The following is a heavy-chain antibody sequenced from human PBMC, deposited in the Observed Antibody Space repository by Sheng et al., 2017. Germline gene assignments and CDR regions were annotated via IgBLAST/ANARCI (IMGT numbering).Heavy chain of an antibody. V-gene: IGHV4-59*01. Sequence: QVQLQESGPGLVKPSETLSLTCTVSGGSISSYYWSWIRQPPGKGLEWIGYIYYSGSTNYNPSLKSRVTISVDTSKNQFSLKLSSVTAADTAVYYCARELETTTVTTFAGFDPWGQGTLVTVSS. CDR1: GGSISSYY. J-gene: IGHJ5*02. CDR2: IYYSGST. D-gene: IGHD4-4*01. CDR3: ARELETTTVTTFAGFDP.